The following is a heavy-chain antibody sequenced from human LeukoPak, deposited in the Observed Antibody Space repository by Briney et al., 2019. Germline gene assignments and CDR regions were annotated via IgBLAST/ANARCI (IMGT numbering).Heavy chain of an antibody. CDR2: IHSDGSAT. D-gene: IGHD3/OR15-3a*01. CDR3: AKVATWTYFDS. J-gene: IGHJ4*02. V-gene: IGHV3-74*01. Sequence: GGSLRLSCAASGFTFSSHWMHWVRQAPGKGLVWVSRIHSDGSATNYAESVKGRFTISRDNSKNTLYLQLTSLRVEDAAIYYCAKVATWTYFDSWGQGTLVTVSS. CDR1: GFTFSSHW.